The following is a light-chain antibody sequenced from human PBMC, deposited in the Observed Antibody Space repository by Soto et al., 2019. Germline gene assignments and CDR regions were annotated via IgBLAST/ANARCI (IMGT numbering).Light chain of an antibody. CDR1: KSLVYSDGNTH. J-gene: IGKJ1*01. CDR2: RVS. V-gene: IGKV2-30*01. Sequence: DVVLTQSPLSLPVNFGQPASISCRSSKSLVYSDGNTHLSWFHQRPGQSPRRLIYRVSSRDSGVPDRFSGSGSGTDFTLEISRVEAEDVGIYCCTQGTHWPSTFGQGTKLEVK. CDR3: TQGTHWPST.